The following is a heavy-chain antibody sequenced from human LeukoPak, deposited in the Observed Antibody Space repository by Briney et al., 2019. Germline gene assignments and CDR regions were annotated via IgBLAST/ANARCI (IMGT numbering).Heavy chain of an antibody. Sequence: SETLSLTCTVSGGSNSSYYRSWIRQPAGKGLEWIGRIYTSGSTNYNPSLKSRVTMSVDTSKNQFSLKLSSVTAADTAVYYCASGWVYNYYYGMDVWGQGTTVTVSS. CDR1: GGSNSSYY. V-gene: IGHV4-4*07. CDR3: ASGWVYNYYYGMDV. CDR2: IYTSGST. D-gene: IGHD6-19*01. J-gene: IGHJ6*02.